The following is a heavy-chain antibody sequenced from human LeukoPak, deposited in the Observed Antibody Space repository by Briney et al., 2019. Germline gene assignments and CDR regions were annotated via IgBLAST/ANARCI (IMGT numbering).Heavy chain of an antibody. V-gene: IGHV3-30*02. CDR1: GFTFSSYG. CDR2: IRYDGSNK. CDR3: AKDRASAWYGMDV. J-gene: IGHJ6*02. Sequence: GGSLRLSCAASGFTFSSYGMHWVRQAPGKGLEWVAFIRYDGSNKYYADSVKGRFTISRDNSKNTLYLQMNSLRAEDTAVYYCAKDRASAWYGMDVWGQGTTVTVSS.